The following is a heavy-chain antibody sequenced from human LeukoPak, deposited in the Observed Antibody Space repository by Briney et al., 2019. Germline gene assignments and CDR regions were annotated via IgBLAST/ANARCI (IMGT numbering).Heavy chain of an antibody. CDR3: TRDRGAYNLYDY. D-gene: IGHD1-1*01. J-gene: IGHJ4*02. V-gene: IGHV3-15*07. CDR2: IKSKTDGGTT. CDR1: GFTFSNAW. Sequence: PGGSLRLSCAASGFTFSNAWMNWVRQAPGKGLEWVGRIKSKTDGGTTDYAASVKGRFTISRDDSKAIAYLQMNSLKTEDTAVYHCTRDRGAYNLYDYWGQGTLVTVSS.